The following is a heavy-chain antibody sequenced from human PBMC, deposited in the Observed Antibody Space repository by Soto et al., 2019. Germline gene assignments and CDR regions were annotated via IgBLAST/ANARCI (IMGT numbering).Heavy chain of an antibody. J-gene: IGHJ5*02. CDR3: ERVGTGFHEPSLPKLKYNWFDP. Sequence: SETLSLTCAVYGGSFSGYYWSWIRQPPGKGLEWIGEINHSGSTNYNPSLKSRVTVSVDTSKNQFSLKLSSVTAADTAVYYCERVGTGFHEPSLPKLKYNWFDPWGQGNLVTVSS. CDR2: INHSGST. CDR1: GGSFSGYY. V-gene: IGHV4-34*01. D-gene: IGHD7-27*01.